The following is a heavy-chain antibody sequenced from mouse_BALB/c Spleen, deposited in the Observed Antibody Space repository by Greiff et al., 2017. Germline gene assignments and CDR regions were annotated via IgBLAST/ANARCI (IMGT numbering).Heavy chain of an antibody. CDR1: GYTFTSYY. Sequence: QVQLQQSGAELVKPGASVKLSCKASGYTFTSYYMYWVKQRPGQGLEWIGEINPSNGGTNFNEKFKSKATLTVDKSSSTAYMQLSSLTSEDSAVYYCTKYGNYLGDYWGQGTSVTVSS. V-gene: IGHV1S81*02. J-gene: IGHJ4*01. CDR3: TKYGNYLGDY. CDR2: INPSNGGT. D-gene: IGHD2-10*02.